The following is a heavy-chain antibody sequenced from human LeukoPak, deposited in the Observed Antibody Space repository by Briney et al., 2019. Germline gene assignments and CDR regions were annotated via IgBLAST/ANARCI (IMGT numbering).Heavy chain of an antibody. Sequence: GGSLRLSCAASGFTFDDYGMSWVRQAPGKGLEWVSGINWNGGSTGYADSVKGRFTISRDNAKNSLYLQMNSLRAEDTALYYCARDPVEMATILYYSDYWGQGTLVTVSS. V-gene: IGHV3-20*04. J-gene: IGHJ4*02. CDR1: GFTFDDYG. D-gene: IGHD5-24*01. CDR2: INWNGGST. CDR3: ARDPVEMATILYYSDY.